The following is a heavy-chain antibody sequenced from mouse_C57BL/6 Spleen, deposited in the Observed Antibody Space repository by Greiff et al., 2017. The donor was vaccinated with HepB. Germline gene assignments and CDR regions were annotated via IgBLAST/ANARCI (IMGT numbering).Heavy chain of an antibody. D-gene: IGHD1-1*01. CDR3: ARERDYYGSSYVYAMDY. Sequence: VQLQQSGPGLVKPSQSLSLTCSVTGYSITSGYYWNWIRQFPGNKLEWMGYISYDGSNNYNPSLKNRISITRDTSTNQFFLKLNSVTTEDTATYYCARERDYYGSSYVYAMDYWGQGTSVTVSS. CDR2: ISYDGSN. V-gene: IGHV3-6*01. J-gene: IGHJ4*01. CDR1: GYSITSGYY.